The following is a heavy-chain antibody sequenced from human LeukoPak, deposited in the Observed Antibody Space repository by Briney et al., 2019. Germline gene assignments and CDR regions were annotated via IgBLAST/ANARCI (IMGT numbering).Heavy chain of an antibody. J-gene: IGHJ4*02. CDR3: ARDYQYYASGSSKKAFDY. Sequence: ASVKVSCKPSGYTFTTYGISWVRQAPGQGLEWMGWINTYSGDTNYAQKLQGRVTMTTDTSTSTAYMELGSLRSDDTAMYYCARDYQYYASGSSKKAFDYWGQGTLVTVTS. V-gene: IGHV1-18*01. CDR2: INTYSGDT. CDR1: GYTFTTYG. D-gene: IGHD3-10*01.